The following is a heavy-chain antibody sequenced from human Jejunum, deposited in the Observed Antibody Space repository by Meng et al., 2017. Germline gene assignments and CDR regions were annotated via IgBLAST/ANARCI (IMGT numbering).Heavy chain of an antibody. J-gene: IGHJ5*02. Sequence: QVQLQESGPGLVKPSQTLSRTCTGAGGSISSGDYDWSWIRQPPGKGLEWIGYTSFSGKTSYNPSFKSRVTISLDTSKNLFSLTLTSVTVADTAGYYCARGGNGGRLGDNWFDPWGQGTLVTVSS. CDR3: ARGGNGGRLGDNWFDP. D-gene: IGHD2-8*01. V-gene: IGHV4-30-4*01. CDR1: GGSISSGDYD. CDR2: TSFSGKT.